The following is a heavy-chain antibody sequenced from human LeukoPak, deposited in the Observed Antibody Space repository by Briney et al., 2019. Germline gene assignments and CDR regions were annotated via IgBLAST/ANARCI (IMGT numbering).Heavy chain of an antibody. CDR2: IYTSGTT. J-gene: IGHJ4*02. CDR1: GGSISSGNCY. Sequence: PSETLSLTCTVSGGSISSGNCYYSWIRQPAGKGLEWLGRIYTSGTTDYNPSLKSRVTVSVDTSKNQFSLKLSSVTAADTAVYYCARGGIAAAGTDYWGQGTLVTVSS. D-gene: IGHD6-13*01. CDR3: ARGGIAAAGTDY. V-gene: IGHV4-61*02.